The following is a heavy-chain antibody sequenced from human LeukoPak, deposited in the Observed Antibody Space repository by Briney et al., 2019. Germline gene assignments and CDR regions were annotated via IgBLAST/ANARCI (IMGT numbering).Heavy chain of an antibody. V-gene: IGHV4-4*02. CDR2: IYTSGST. CDR1: GGSISSSNW. D-gene: IGHD3-3*01. Sequence: KPSGTLSLTCAVSGGSISSSNWWSWVRPPPGKGLEWIGRIYTSGSTNYNPSLKSRVTISVDTSKNQFSLKLSSVTAADTAVYYCARGFFDFWSGSGMDVWGQGTTVTVSS. J-gene: IGHJ6*02. CDR3: ARGFFDFWSGSGMDV.